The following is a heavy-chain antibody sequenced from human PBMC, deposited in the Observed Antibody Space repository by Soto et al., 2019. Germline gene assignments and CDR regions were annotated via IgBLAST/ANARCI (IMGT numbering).Heavy chain of an antibody. D-gene: IGHD1-20*01. CDR1: GFTFSSYA. Sequence: PGGSLRLSCAASGFTFSSYAMSWVRQAPGKGLEWISAVSGSGGSTYYADSVKGRFTNSRDNSKDTLYLQMNNLSAEDTAVYYCAKPPDYNWNDYWGQGTLVTVSS. CDR2: VSGSGGST. V-gene: IGHV3-23*01. CDR3: AKPPDYNWNDY. J-gene: IGHJ4*02.